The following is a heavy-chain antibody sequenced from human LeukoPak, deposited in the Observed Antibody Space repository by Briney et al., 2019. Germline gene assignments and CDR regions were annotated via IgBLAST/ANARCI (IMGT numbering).Heavy chain of an antibody. CDR1: GYTFTGYY. D-gene: IGHD3-10*01. CDR3: ARDPGPYYFDY. J-gene: IGHJ4*02. CDR2: INPSSGGT. Sequence: ASVKVSCKASGYTFTGYYMHWVRQAPGQGLEWMGWINPSSGGTNYAQKFQGRVTMTRDTSISTAYMELSRLRSDDTAVYCCARDPGPYYFDYWGQGTLVTVSS. V-gene: IGHV1-2*02.